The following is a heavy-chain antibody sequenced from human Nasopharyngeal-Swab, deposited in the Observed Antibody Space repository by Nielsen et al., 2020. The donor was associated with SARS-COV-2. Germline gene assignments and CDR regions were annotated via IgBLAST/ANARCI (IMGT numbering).Heavy chain of an antibody. D-gene: IGHD2-2*01. CDR3: ARDCDTATCYRSAADT. Sequence: GESLKISCAGSGFTFSSYWMHWVCQAPGKGLMWVARINRDGSGTNYADSVKGRFTISRDNAKNTLYLQMNTLSAEDTGVYYCARDCDTATCYRSAADTWGQGTLVTVSS. J-gene: IGHJ5*01. CDR1: GFTFSSYW. CDR2: INRDGSGT. V-gene: IGHV3-74*01.